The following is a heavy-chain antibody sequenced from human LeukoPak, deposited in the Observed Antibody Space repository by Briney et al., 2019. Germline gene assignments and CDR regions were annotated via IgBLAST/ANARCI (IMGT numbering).Heavy chain of an antibody. CDR2: IYYSGST. D-gene: IGHD5-12*01. Sequence: SETLSLTCTVSGVSISSYYWSWIRQPPGKGLEWIGYIYYSGSTNYNPSLKSRVTISVDTSKNQFSLKLSSVTAADTAVYYCARYSGYDRRISFDYWGQGTLVTVSS. CDR3: ARYSGYDRRISFDY. CDR1: GVSISSYY. J-gene: IGHJ4*02. V-gene: IGHV4-59*01.